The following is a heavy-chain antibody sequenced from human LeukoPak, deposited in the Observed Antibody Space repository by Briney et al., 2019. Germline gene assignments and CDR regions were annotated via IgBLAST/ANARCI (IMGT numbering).Heavy chain of an antibody. Sequence: PSETLSLTCTFSGGSISSYYWSWIRQPPGKGLEWIGYIYYSGSTNYNPSLKSRVTISVDTSKNQFSLKLNSVTAADTAVYYCARDRYVGATTAGDSDSWGQGTLVTVSS. D-gene: IGHD1-26*01. CDR2: IYYSGST. CDR1: GGSISSYY. CDR3: ARDRYVGATTAGDSDS. J-gene: IGHJ4*02. V-gene: IGHV4-59*01.